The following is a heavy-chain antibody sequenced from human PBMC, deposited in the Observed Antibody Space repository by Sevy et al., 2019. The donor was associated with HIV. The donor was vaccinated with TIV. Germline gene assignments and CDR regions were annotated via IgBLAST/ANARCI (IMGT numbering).Heavy chain of an antibody. J-gene: IGHJ5*02. CDR1: DGSISSYY. V-gene: IGHV4-59*01. Sequence: SETLSLTCTVSDGSISSYYWSWIRQPPGKGLEWIGYIYYTGSTKYNPSLKSRVTISVDKSKNQFSLKLITMTAADTAVDDCARGGPPHCDLGPSDWLDPWGQGTLVTVSS. CDR2: IYYTGST. D-gene: IGHD3-3*01. CDR3: ARGGPPHCDLGPSDWLDP.